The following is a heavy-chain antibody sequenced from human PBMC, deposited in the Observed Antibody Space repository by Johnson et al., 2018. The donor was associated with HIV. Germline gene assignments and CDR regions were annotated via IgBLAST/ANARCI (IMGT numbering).Heavy chain of an antibody. V-gene: IGHV3-20*04. J-gene: IGHJ3*02. CDR2: INWNGGST. CDR1: GFTFDDYG. CDR3: ARDLYYGSGSSVAFDI. D-gene: IGHD3-10*01. Sequence: VQLVESGGGVVRPGGSLRLSCAASGFTFDDYGMSWVRQAPGKGLEWVSGINWNGGSTGYADSVKGRFPISRDNAKNSLYLQMNSLRAEDTALYYCARDLYYGSGSSVAFDIWGQGTMVTVSS.